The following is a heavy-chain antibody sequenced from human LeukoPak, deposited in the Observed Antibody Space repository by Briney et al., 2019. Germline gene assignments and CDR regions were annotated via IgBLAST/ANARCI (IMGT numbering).Heavy chain of an antibody. J-gene: IGHJ4*02. CDR1: GGSFSGYY. D-gene: IGHD3-22*01. CDR2: INHSGST. Sequence: TASETLSLTCAVYGGSFSGYYWSWIRQPPGKGLEWIGEINHSGSTNYNPSLKSRVTTSVDTSKNQFSLKLSSVTAADTAVYYCARGTPNYYDSSGCSNFDYWGQRTLVTVSS. V-gene: IGHV4-34*01. CDR3: ARGTPNYYDSSGCSNFDY.